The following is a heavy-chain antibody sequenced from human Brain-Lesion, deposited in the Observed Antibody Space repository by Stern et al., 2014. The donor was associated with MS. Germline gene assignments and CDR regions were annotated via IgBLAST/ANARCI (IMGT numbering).Heavy chain of an antibody. V-gene: IGHV4-39*01. CDR1: GGSVSSTSYA. J-gene: IGHJ5*02. Sequence: QVQLVQSGPGLVKPSETLSLTCTVAGGSVSSTSYAWAWIRQPPGKGLEWIGTIYYSGNTHYSPSPKSPPTISLDTSKNQFSLQLRSVTASDTAVYYCAGEEDIRYCSGGSCTGNWFDPWGQGTLVTVSS. CDR2: IYYSGNT. CDR3: AGEEDIRYCSGGSCTGNWFDP. D-gene: IGHD2-15*01.